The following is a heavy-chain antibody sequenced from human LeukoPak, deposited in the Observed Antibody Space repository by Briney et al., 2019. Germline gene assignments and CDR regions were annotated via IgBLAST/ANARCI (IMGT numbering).Heavy chain of an antibody. CDR2: IYTGGST. Sequence: AGGSLRLSCAASGFAVSSSYMSWVRQAPGKGLEWVSVIYTGGSTYYADSVKGRITISRDNSKNTVYLQMNSLRADDTAIYYCARDRYYYDSSGYYYGYFDHWGQGSLVAVSS. D-gene: IGHD3-22*01. J-gene: IGHJ4*02. V-gene: IGHV3-66*01. CDR1: GFAVSSSY. CDR3: ARDRYYYDSSGYYYGYFDH.